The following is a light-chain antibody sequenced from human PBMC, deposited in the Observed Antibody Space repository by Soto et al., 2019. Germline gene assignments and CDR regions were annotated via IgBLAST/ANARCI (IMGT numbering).Light chain of an antibody. CDR2: GAS. CDR1: QSVSSN. Sequence: EILMTQSPATLSVSPGERATLSCRASQSVSSNVAWYQQKPGQAPRLLIYGASNRATGIPARFSGSGSGTDFSLTITSLQSEDFAVYYCQQYNDWPPWTFGQGTRWIS. J-gene: IGKJ1*01. V-gene: IGKV3-15*01. CDR3: QQYNDWPPWT.